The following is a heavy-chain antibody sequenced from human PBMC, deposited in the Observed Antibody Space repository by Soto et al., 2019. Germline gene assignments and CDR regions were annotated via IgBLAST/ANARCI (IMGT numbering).Heavy chain of an antibody. CDR1: DDSTSSYK. D-gene: IGHD3-10*01. J-gene: IGHJ6*02. Sequence: QVQLQESGPGLVKPSETLSLTCTVSDDSTSSYKWSWIRQPPGRRLEWIGYIDSNGGTSYNPSLQGRVTISVDTSTKQFSLKLSSVTAADTAVYYCVRQGFGRLHGLVDGWGQGTTVTVSS. CDR3: VRQGFGRLHGLVDG. V-gene: IGHV4-59*08. CDR2: IDSNGGT.